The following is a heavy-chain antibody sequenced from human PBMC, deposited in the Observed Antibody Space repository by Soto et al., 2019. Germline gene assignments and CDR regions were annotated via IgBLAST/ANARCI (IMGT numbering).Heavy chain of an antibody. V-gene: IGHV4-34*01. CDR1: GGSFHGYY. CDR2: INHSGSV. J-gene: IGHJ4*02. Sequence: PSETLFLTCAFYGGSFHGYYWSWIRQPPGKGLEWIGEINHSGSVNFNPTFKSRVSISLDTSKNQMSLQLSSVSASDTAIYYCATLSYIDAYGAYDYWGQGTQVTVSS. D-gene: IGHD3-9*01. CDR3: ATLSYIDAYGAYDY.